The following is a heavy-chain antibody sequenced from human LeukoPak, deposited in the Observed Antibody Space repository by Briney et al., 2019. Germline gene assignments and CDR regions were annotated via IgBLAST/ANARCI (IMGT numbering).Heavy chain of an antibody. V-gene: IGHV4-31*03. CDR1: GGSIYRNGYY. CDR3: ASAAGNWFDP. D-gene: IGHD3-10*01. Sequence: SQTLSLTCTVSGGSIYRNGYYWTWIRQHPGKGLEWIGYIYYSGSTYYNPSLKSRVSMSEDTSKNQFFLHLSSVTAADTAVYYCASAAGNWFDPLGPGTLVTVSS. J-gene: IGHJ5*02. CDR2: IYYSGST.